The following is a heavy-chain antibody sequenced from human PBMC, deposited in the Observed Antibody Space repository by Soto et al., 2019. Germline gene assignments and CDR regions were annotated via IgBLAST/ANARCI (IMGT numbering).Heavy chain of an antibody. Sequence: SETLSLTCTVSGGSISSYYWSWIRQPPGKGLEWIGYIYYSGSTNYNPSLKSRVTISVDTSKNQFSLKLSSVTAADTAVYYCARGGDIYSGYDWNYYGMDVWGQGTTVTVS. D-gene: IGHD5-12*01. V-gene: IGHV4-59*01. CDR3: ARGGDIYSGYDWNYYGMDV. CDR1: GGSISSYY. J-gene: IGHJ6*02. CDR2: IYYSGST.